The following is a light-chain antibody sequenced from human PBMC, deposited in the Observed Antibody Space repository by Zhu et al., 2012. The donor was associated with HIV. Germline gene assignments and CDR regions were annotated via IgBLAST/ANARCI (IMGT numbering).Light chain of an antibody. Sequence: IVLTQSPATLSLSPGERATLSCRASQSVSSTYLAWYQQKPGQAPRLLMYGASSRATGIPDRFSGSGSGTDFTLTIGRLEPEDVAVYYCQQYDSSPQTFGQGTKVEIK. V-gene: IGKV3-20*01. CDR2: GAS. J-gene: IGKJ1*01. CDR3: QQYDSSPQT. CDR1: QSVSSTY.